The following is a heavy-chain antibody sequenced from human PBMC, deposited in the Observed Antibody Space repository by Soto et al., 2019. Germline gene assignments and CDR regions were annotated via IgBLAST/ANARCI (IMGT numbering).Heavy chain of an antibody. CDR3: ARYGDYGGFDY. CDR2: IYYDGST. V-gene: IGHV4-31*03. Sequence: SETLSLTCTVSGGSVSSGAYYWTWIRQHPGKGLEWIGYIYYDGSTYYNPSLKSRVTISADTSKNQFSLKLRSVTAADTAVYYCARYGDYGGFDYWGQGTLVTVS. J-gene: IGHJ4*02. D-gene: IGHD4-17*01. CDR1: GGSVSSGAYY.